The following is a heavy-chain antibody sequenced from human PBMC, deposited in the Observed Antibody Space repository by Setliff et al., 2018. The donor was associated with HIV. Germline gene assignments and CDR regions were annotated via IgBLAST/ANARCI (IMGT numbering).Heavy chain of an antibody. D-gene: IGHD5-12*01. V-gene: IGHV4-34*01. CDR1: GGSFSEYY. Sequence: SETLSLTCAVYGGSFSEYYWSWIRQSPGKGPEWIGEINHSGSTHYNPPLKSRATISVDTSKNQFSLRLNSVTAADTAVYYCARGATLLPGYSDRWEYFYMDVWGKGTTVTVSS. CDR2: INHSGST. J-gene: IGHJ6*03. CDR3: ARGATLLPGYSDRWEYFYMDV.